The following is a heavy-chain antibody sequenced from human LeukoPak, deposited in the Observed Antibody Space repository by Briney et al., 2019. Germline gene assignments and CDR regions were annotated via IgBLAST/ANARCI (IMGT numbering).Heavy chain of an antibody. CDR1: GYTFSAYG. J-gene: IGHJ6*04. D-gene: IGHD4/OR15-4a*01. CDR2: INPHKGDT. V-gene: IGHV1-18*01. CDR3: ARQKYGADYKGMDV. Sequence: ASVKVSCKASGYTFSAYGINWVRLAPGQGLEWMASINPHKGDTVYAQKFQGRVTMTTDTSTSTAYMHLRSRRSDDTAIYYCARQKYGADYKGMDVWGKGPRVTVSS.